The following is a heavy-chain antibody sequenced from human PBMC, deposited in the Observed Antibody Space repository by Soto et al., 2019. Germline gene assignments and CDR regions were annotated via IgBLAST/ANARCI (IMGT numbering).Heavy chain of an antibody. J-gene: IGHJ5*02. CDR2: IYYSGST. Sequence: QVQLQESGPGLVKPSQTLSLTCTVSGGSISSGGYYWSWIRQHPGKGLEWIGYIYYSGSTYYNPSHKSRVTISVDTSKNQFSLKLSSVTAADTAVYYCARVIVVPAAMILNWFDPWGQGTLVTVSS. D-gene: IGHD2-2*01. V-gene: IGHV4-31*03. CDR1: GGSISSGGYY. CDR3: ARVIVVPAAMILNWFDP.